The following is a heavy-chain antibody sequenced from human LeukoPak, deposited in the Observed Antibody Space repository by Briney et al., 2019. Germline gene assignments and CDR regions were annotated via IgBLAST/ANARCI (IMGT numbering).Heavy chain of an antibody. Sequence: GGSLRLSCAASGFTFSNYVMHWVRQAPGKGLEWVAFIGYDGSDKYHADSVKGRFTISRDNSKNTVYLQMNTLTADDTAVYYCARDRRSGSYSQSDTFDIWGQGTMVAVSS. CDR1: GFTFSNYV. J-gene: IGHJ3*02. CDR3: ARDRRSGSYSQSDTFDI. CDR2: IGYDGSDK. V-gene: IGHV3-30*02. D-gene: IGHD3-10*01.